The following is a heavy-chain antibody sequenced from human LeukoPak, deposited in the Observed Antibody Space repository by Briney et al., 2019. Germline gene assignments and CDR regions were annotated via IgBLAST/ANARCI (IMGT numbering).Heavy chain of an antibody. V-gene: IGHV1-8*01. CDR2: MNPNSDNT. J-gene: IGHJ5*02. D-gene: IGHD4/OR15-4a*01. Sequence: ASVRVSCKASGYTFSSYDINWVRQSTGQGLEWMGWMNPNSDNTDYVQKFQGRVTMTRNTSISTAYMELNSLRSDDTAVYYCARMEDDYGAPVLVGWCDPWGQGTLVTVFS. CDR1: GYTFSSYD. CDR3: ARMEDDYGAPVLVGWCDP.